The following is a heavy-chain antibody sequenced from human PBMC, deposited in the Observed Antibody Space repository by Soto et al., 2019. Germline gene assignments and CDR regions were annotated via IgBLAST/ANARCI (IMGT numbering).Heavy chain of an antibody. CDR3: ARDGYCSSTSCYRDYYYYYGMDV. D-gene: IGHD2-2*03. CDR1: GYTVTSYA. Sequence: GVSVKVCCKASGYTVTSYAMHWVRKAPGQRLEWMGWINAGNGNTKYSQKFQGRVTITRDTSASTAYMELSSLRSEDAAVYYCARDGYCSSTSCYRDYYYYYGMDVWGQGTTVTVSS. V-gene: IGHV1-3*01. CDR2: INAGNGNT. J-gene: IGHJ6*02.